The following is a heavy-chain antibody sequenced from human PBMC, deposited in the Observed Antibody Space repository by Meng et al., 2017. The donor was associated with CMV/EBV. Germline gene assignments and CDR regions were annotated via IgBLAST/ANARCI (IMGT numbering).Heavy chain of an antibody. CDR1: GFTFSSYW. CDR3: ARYCTNTGCYIYDY. V-gene: IGHV3-7*01. CDR2: INQGGSEK. D-gene: IGHD2-2*02. Sequence: GESLKISCAASGFTFSSYWMSWVRQAPGKGLEWVANINQGGSEKYYVDSVKGRFTISRDNAKNSLYLQMSSLTAEDTAVYYCARYCTNTGCYIYDYWGQGTLVTVSS. J-gene: IGHJ4*02.